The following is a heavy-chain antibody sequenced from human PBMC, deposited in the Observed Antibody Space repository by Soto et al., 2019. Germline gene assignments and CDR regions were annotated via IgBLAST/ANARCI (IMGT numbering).Heavy chain of an antibody. Sequence: GGSLRLSCAASGFSFDDYTMHWVRQGPGKGLEWVSLITWDGGSTYYADSVKGRFTISRDNSKNSLYLQMNSLRTEDTALYFCAKDINSSGWYSLDYWGQGTLVTVSS. CDR1: GFSFDDYT. J-gene: IGHJ4*02. CDR2: ITWDGGST. D-gene: IGHD6-19*01. CDR3: AKDINSSGWYSLDY. V-gene: IGHV3-43*01.